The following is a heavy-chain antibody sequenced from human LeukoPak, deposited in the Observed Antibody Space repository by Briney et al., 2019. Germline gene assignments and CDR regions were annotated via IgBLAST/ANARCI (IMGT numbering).Heavy chain of an antibody. D-gene: IGHD3-22*01. Sequence: PGGSLRLSCVASGFTFSAYSMNWVRQAPGKGLEWVSSISSSSSYIYYADSVKGRFTISRDNAKNSLYLQMNSLRAEDTAVYYCAREGVYYDSSGYYSRTGWFDPWGQGTLVTVSS. CDR1: GFTFSAYS. CDR2: ISSSSSYI. V-gene: IGHV3-21*01. CDR3: AREGVYYDSSGYYSRTGWFDP. J-gene: IGHJ5*02.